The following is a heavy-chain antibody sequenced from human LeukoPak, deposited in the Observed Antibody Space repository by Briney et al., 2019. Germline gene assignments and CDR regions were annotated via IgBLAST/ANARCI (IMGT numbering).Heavy chain of an antibody. Sequence: GGSLRLSCAASGFTVSSNYMSWVRQAPGKGLEWVSVIYSGGSTYYADSVKGRFTISRDNSKNTLYLQMNSLRAEDTAVYYCARTRMVRGVIINWFDPWGQGTLVTVSS. CDR3: ARTRMVRGVIINWFDP. J-gene: IGHJ5*02. D-gene: IGHD3-10*01. CDR1: GFTVSSNY. CDR2: IYSGGST. V-gene: IGHV3-66*01.